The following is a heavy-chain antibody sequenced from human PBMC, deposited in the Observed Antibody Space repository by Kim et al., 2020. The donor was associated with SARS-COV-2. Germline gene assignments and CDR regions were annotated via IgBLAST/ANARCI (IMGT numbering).Heavy chain of an antibody. V-gene: IGHV3-15*01. CDR2: T. Sequence: TDYAAPVKGRFTISRDDSKNTLYLQMNSLKTEDTAVYSCTTGPDTAMFDYWGQGTLVTVSS. D-gene: IGHD5-18*01. J-gene: IGHJ4*02. CDR3: TTGPDTAMFDY.